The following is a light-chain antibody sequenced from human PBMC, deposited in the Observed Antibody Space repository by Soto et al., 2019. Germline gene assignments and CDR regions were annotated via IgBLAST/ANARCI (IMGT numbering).Light chain of an antibody. J-gene: IGKJ1*01. CDR3: HHYDSWT. CDR1: QSVSSSY. Sequence: EIVLTHSPGTLSLSPGERATLSCRASQSVSSSYLAWYQQKPGQAPRLLIYGASSRATGIPDRFSGSGSGTDFTLTISRLEPEDFAVYYCHHYDSWTFGQGTKV. V-gene: IGKV3-20*01. CDR2: GAS.